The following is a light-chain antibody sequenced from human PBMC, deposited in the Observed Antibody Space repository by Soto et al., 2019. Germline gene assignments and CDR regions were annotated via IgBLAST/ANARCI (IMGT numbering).Light chain of an antibody. Sequence: QSVLTQPPSVSAAPGQKVTISGSGRTSNIGNNYVSWFQQLPGTAPKLIIYQSNRRPSGIPDRFSGSKSGTSATLGITGLQSGDEADYYCGSWDHSVSGFVFGTGTKVTVL. J-gene: IGLJ1*01. V-gene: IGLV1-51*02. CDR2: QSN. CDR1: TSNIGNNY. CDR3: GSWDHSVSGFV.